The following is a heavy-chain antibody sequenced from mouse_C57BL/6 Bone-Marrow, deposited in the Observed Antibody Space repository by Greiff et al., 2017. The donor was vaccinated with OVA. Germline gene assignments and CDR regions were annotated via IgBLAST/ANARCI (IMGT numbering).Heavy chain of an antibody. D-gene: IGHD1-1*01. CDR1: GYSITSGYY. CDR2: ISYDGSN. Sequence: EVQRVESGPGLVKPSQSLSLTCSVTGYSITSGYYWNWIRQFPGNKLEWMGYISYDGSNNYNPSLKNRISITRDTSNNLLFLKLNSVTTEDTATYYCAREEIFTTLVAPFDYWGQGTTLTVSS. V-gene: IGHV3-6*01. J-gene: IGHJ2*01. CDR3: AREEIFTTLVAPFDY.